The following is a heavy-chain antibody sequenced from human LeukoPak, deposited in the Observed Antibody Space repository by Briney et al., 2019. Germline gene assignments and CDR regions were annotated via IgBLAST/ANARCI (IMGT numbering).Heavy chain of an antibody. D-gene: IGHD3-22*01. V-gene: IGHV3-30*03. CDR3: ARGSTYYDSSGQVPFDY. CDR2: ISYDGSNN. Sequence: GGSLRLSCTASGFTFSRFGMHWVRQAPGKGLEWMAAISYDGSNNYYTNSVKGRFTVSRDNAKNSLYLQMNSLRAEDTAVYYCARGSTYYDSSGQVPFDYWGQGTLVTVSS. J-gene: IGHJ4*02. CDR1: GFTFSRFG.